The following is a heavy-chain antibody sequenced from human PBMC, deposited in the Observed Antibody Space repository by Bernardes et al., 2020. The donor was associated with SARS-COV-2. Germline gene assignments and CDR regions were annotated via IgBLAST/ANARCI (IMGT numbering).Heavy chain of an antibody. CDR3: ARWSQQLQAFDL. D-gene: IGHD4-4*01. Sequence: GGSLRLSCAASGFTFSNYWMHWVRKDPGKGLVRVSRINSVGTITSYADSVKGRLTISRDNAKNTLSLQMNSLRSDDTAVYYCARWSQQLQAFDLWGQGTMVTVSS. J-gene: IGHJ3*01. V-gene: IGHV3-74*01. CDR2: INSVGTIT. CDR1: GFTFSNYW.